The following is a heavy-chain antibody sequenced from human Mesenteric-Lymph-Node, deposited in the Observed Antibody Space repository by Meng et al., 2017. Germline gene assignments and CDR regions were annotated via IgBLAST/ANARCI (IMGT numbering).Heavy chain of an antibody. Sequence: VDLLESGAELKKPGAALNCTCNASGYTFTSYGIRCGRHDTGQGVEWMGWISSYNGNTHYAQKLKSRVTMNPDTSTSTAYMELRCLRSADTAVYYCARDLQYYDTNWFDPWGQGTLVTVSS. CDR3: ARDLQYYDTNWFDP. V-gene: IGHV1-18*01. D-gene: IGHD3-3*01. J-gene: IGHJ5*02. CDR2: ISSYNGNT. CDR1: GYTFTSYG.